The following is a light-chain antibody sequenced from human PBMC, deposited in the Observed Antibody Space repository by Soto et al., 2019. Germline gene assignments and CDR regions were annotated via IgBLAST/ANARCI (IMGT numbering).Light chain of an antibody. CDR3: QQLNTYPRT. CDR2: AAS. J-gene: IGKJ3*01. Sequence: PLTQSPSSLSASVGDRVTITCRASQGISTSLAWYQQKPGKAPNLLIYAASTLQSGVPSRFSGSGSGTDFTLTISSLQPEDFATYYCQQLNTYPRTFGPGTKVDIK. V-gene: IGKV1-9*01. CDR1: QGISTS.